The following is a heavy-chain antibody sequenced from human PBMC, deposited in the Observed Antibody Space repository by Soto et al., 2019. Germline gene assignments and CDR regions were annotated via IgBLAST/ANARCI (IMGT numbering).Heavy chain of an antibody. CDR3: AKGSDWLFPSFYYYMDV. CDR1: GFTFDDYA. Sequence: GGSLRLSCAASGFTFDDYAMHWVRQAPGKGLEWVSGISWNSGSIGYADSVKGRFTISRDNAKNSLYLQMNSLRAEDTALYYCAKGSDWLFPSFYYYMDVWGKGTTVTVSS. J-gene: IGHJ6*03. CDR2: ISWNSGSI. V-gene: IGHV3-9*01. D-gene: IGHD3-9*01.